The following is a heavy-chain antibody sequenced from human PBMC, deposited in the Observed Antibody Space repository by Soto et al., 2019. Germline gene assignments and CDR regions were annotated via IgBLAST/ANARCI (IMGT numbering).Heavy chain of an antibody. V-gene: IGHV3-48*02. J-gene: IGHJ6*02. Sequence: GGSLRLSCAASGFTFSSYSMNWVRQAPGKGLEWVSYISSSSSTIYYADSVKGRFTISRDNAKNSLYLQLNCLSDEYTAVYYCACYGPGPYDFWSGYSYYYCMGVWGQGSMVTVSS. CDR2: ISSSSSTI. D-gene: IGHD3-3*01. CDR3: ACYGPGPYDFWSGYSYYYCMGV. CDR1: GFTFSSYS.